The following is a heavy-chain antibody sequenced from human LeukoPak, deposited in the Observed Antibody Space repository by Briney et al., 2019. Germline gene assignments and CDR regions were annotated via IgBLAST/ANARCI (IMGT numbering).Heavy chain of an antibody. J-gene: IGHJ4*02. Sequence: ASVKVSCKASGGTLSSYAISWVRQAPGQGLEWMGRIIPIFGTANYAQKFQGRVTITADESTSTAYMELSSLRSEDTAVYYCAREGLGFHQLLFGYFDYWGQGTLVTVSS. CDR2: IIPIFGTA. V-gene: IGHV1-69*13. D-gene: IGHD2-2*01. CDR1: GGTLSSYA. CDR3: AREGLGFHQLLFGYFDY.